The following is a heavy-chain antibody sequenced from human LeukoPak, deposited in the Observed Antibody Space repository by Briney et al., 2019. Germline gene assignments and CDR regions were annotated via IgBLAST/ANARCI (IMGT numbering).Heavy chain of an antibody. CDR1: AGSFSGYY. Sequence: SETLSLTCAVYAGSFSGYYWSWIRQPPGKGLEWIGAINHSGSTNYNPSLKSRVTISVDTSKNQFSRKLSSVTAADTAVYYCARGVRVGARERYYDYVWGSYRFAPGGMDVWGQGTTVTVSS. CDR2: INHSGST. CDR3: ARGVRVGARERYYDYVWGSYRFAPGGMDV. J-gene: IGHJ6*02. V-gene: IGHV4-34*01. D-gene: IGHD3-16*02.